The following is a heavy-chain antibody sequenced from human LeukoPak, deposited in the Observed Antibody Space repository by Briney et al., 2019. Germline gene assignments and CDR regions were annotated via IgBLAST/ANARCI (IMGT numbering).Heavy chain of an antibody. V-gene: IGHV1-69*05. D-gene: IGHD2-2*01. CDR3: ARTDIVVVPARIRFGP. Sequence: GASVKVSYKASVGTFINSAIMGVRPAPGQGLEWMGGIIPIFGIANYAQKFQGRVTITTDVSTTTACMELGSLRSEDTAVYYCARTDIVVVPARIRFGPWRQGALVTVSS. CDR1: VGTFINSA. CDR2: IIPIFGIA. J-gene: IGHJ5*02.